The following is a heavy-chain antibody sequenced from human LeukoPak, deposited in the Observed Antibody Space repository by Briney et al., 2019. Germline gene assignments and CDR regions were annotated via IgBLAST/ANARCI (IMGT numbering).Heavy chain of an antibody. CDR3: ARGGYSSGYPYYMDV. J-gene: IGHJ6*03. CDR2: IKQDGSEK. Sequence: GGSLRLSCAASGFTFSSYWMSWVRQAPGKGQEWVANIKQDGSEKYYVDSVKGRFTISRDNAKNSLYLQMNSLRAEDTAVYYCARGGYSSGYPYYMDVWGKGTTVTVSS. D-gene: IGHD6-19*01. V-gene: IGHV3-7*01. CDR1: GFTFSSYW.